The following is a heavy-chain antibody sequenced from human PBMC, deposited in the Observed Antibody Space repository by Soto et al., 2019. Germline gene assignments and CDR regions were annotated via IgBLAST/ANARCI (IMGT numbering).Heavy chain of an antibody. Sequence: ASETLSLTCAVYGGSFSGYYWSWIRQPPGKGLEWIGEINHSGSTNYNPSLKSRVTISVDTSKNQFSLKLSSVTAADTAVYYCARRYAPRYSSGNNHFDLWGQGTLVTVSS. CDR2: INHSGST. V-gene: IGHV4-34*01. J-gene: IGHJ4*02. CDR3: ARRYAPRYSSGNNHFDL. CDR1: GGSFSGYY. D-gene: IGHD2-15*01.